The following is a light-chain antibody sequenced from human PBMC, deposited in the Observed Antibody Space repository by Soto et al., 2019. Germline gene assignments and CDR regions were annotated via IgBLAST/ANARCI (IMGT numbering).Light chain of an antibody. Sequence: QSALTQPPSASGSPGQSVTISCTGTSSDVGGYNYVSWYQQHPGKAPKLMIYEVNKRPSGVPDRFSGSKSGNTASLTVSGLQAEDEADYYGSSYGGSSNLVFGGGTKLTVL. CDR2: EVN. CDR3: SSYGGSSNLV. V-gene: IGLV2-8*01. CDR1: SSDVGGYNY. J-gene: IGLJ2*01.